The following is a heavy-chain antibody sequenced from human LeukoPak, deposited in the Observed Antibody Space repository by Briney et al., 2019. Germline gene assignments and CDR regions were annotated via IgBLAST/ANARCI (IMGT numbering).Heavy chain of an antibody. D-gene: IGHD6-13*01. Sequence: GASVKFSCKASGGTFSSYAISWVRQAPGQGLEWMGGIIPIFGTANYAQKFQGRVTITADESTSTAYMELSSLRSEDTAVYYCARGSRIAAAGTHFDYWGQGTLVTVSS. V-gene: IGHV1-69*13. J-gene: IGHJ4*02. CDR3: ARGSRIAAAGTHFDY. CDR2: IIPIFGTA. CDR1: GGTFSSYA.